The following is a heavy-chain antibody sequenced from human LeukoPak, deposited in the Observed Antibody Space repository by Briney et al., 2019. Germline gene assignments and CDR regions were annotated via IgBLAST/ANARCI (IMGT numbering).Heavy chain of an antibody. CDR1: GASISSYW. V-gene: IGHV4-59*01. CDR2: FYYSGNT. Sequence: SETLSLTCNVSGASISSYWWSLIRQPLGEGLGGIGCFYYSGNTNYNPSLKSRLTISLDTSKYQFSLKVSSVTAADTAVYYCARVGPMYRSSWYAPDFDYWGQGTLVTVSS. D-gene: IGHD6-13*01. CDR3: ARVGPMYRSSWYAPDFDY. J-gene: IGHJ4*02.